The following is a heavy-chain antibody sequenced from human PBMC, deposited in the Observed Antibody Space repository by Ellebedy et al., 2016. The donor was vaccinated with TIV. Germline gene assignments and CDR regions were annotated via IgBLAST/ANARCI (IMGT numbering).Heavy chain of an antibody. CDR3: ARHAAYYDSSGYSGYYFDY. J-gene: IGHJ4*02. V-gene: IGHV4-39*01. CDR1: GGSINTNNY. Sequence: MPSETLSLTCSVFGGSINTNNYWGWISQPPGKGLEWVGSINNSGRTYYNPSLVSRITISVDTSKTQFSLKMSPVTAAATAVYSCARHAAYYDSSGYSGYYFDYWGQGTLVTVSS. CDR2: INNSGRT. D-gene: IGHD3-22*01.